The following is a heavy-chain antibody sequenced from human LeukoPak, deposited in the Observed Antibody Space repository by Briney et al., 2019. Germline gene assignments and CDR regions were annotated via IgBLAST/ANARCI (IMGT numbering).Heavy chain of an antibody. J-gene: IGHJ5*02. Sequence: GGSLRLSCAASGFTVSSNYMSWVRQAPGKGLEWVSLISQDGGSTAYGDSVKGRFTISRDNSKNSLYLQMSSLRSEDTALYYCAKGDRRGSYYNWFDPWGQGTLVIVSS. CDR3: AKGDRRGSYYNWFDP. D-gene: IGHD1-26*01. CDR1: GFTVSSNY. CDR2: ISQDGGST. V-gene: IGHV3-43*02.